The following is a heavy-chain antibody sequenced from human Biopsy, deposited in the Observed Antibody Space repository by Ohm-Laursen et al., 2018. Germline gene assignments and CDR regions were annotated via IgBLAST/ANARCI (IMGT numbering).Heavy chain of an antibody. D-gene: IGHD3-22*01. CDR2: VYYTGST. J-gene: IGHJ2*01. CDR3: ARDRGYYSDRTVPGYFDL. V-gene: IGHV4-59*01. Sequence: SETLSLTCTVSGDSISSNYWSRIRQPPGKGLEWIGYVYYTGSTDYNPSLQSLFTISVDTSKNHFSLRLRSVTPADTAIYYCARDRGYYSDRTVPGYFDLWGRGTLVTVSS. CDR1: GDSISSNY.